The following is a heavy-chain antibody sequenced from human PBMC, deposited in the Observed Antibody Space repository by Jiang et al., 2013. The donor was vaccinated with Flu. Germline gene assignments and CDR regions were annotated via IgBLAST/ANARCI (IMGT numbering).Heavy chain of an antibody. J-gene: IGHJ5*02. CDR2: IYPADSDT. D-gene: IGHD2-2*01. CDR3: ARFNQLPRSNWFDP. Sequence: LEWMGIIYPADSDTKYSPTFQGQVTISADKSINTAYLQWSSLKASDTAMYYCARFNQLPRSNWFDPWGQGTLVTVSS. V-gene: IGHV5-51*01.